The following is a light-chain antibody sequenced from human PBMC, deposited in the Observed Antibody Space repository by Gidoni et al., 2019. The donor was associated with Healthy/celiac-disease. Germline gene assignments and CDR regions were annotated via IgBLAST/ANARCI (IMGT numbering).Light chain of an antibody. CDR3: QQSYSTLGT. CDR1: QSISSY. CDR2: AAS. J-gene: IGKJ2*01. Sequence: QMTQPPSSLSASVGDRVTITCRASQSISSYLNWYQQKPGKAPKLLIYAASSLQSGVPSRFSGSGSGTDCTLTSSSLQPEEFATYYCQQSYSTLGTFGQGTKLEIK. V-gene: IGKV1-39*01.